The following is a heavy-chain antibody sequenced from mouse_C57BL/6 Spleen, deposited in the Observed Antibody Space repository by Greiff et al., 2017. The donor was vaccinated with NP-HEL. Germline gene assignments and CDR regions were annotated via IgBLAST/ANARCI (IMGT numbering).Heavy chain of an antibody. Sequence: VQLQQSGAELVRPGTSVKVSCKASGYAFTNYLIEWVKQRPGQGLEWIGVINPGSGGTNYNEKFKGKATLTADKSSSTAYMQLSSLTSEDSAVYFCAGSNYSNYYFDYWGQGTTLTVSS. CDR3: AGSNYSNYYFDY. V-gene: IGHV1-54*01. D-gene: IGHD2-5*01. CDR1: GYAFTNYL. J-gene: IGHJ2*01. CDR2: INPGSGGT.